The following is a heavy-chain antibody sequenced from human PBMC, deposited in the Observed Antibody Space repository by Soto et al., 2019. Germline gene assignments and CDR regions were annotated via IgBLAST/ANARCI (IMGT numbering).Heavy chain of an antibody. CDR1: GFTFSSYG. CDR3: ARGTRSSGWYGWYFDL. D-gene: IGHD6-19*01. J-gene: IGHJ2*01. CDR2: IWYDGSNK. Sequence: QVQLVESGGGVVQPGRSLRLSCAASGFTFSSYGMHWVRQAPGKGLEWVAVIWYDGSNKYYADSVKGRFTISRDNSKNTLYLXXXSLRAEDTAVYYCARGTRSSGWYGWYFDLWGRGTLVTVSS. V-gene: IGHV3-33*01.